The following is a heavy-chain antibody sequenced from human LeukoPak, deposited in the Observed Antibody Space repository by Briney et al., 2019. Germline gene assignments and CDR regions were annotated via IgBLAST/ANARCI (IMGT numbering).Heavy chain of an antibody. CDR3: ARGRDYYGSGVGYYYYYYMDV. D-gene: IGHD3-10*01. J-gene: IGHJ6*03. CDR2: IYYNGTT. V-gene: IGHV4-59*01. CDR1: GGSISSFY. Sequence: SETLSLTCAVSGGSISSFYWTWIRQPPGKGLEWIGYIYYNGTTNYNPSLKSRVTISVDTSKNQFSLKLSSVTAADTAVYYCARGRDYYGSGVGYYYYYYMDVWGKGTTVTISS.